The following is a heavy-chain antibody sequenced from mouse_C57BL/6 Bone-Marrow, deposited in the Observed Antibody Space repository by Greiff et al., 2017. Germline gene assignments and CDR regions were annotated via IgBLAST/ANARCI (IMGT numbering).Heavy chain of an antibody. V-gene: IGHV5-6*02. Sequence: EVTLVESGGDLVKPGGSLKLSCAASGFTFSSYGMSWVRQTPDKRLEWVATISSGGSYTYYPDSVKGRFTISRDNAKNSLYLQMSSLKSEDTAMYYCARRRGFAYWGQGTLVTVSA. CDR3: ARRRGFAY. J-gene: IGHJ3*01. CDR2: ISSGGSYT. CDR1: GFTFSSYG.